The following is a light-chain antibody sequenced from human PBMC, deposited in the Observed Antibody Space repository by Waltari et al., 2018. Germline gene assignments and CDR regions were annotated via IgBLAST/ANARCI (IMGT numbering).Light chain of an antibody. V-gene: IGKV1-39*01. CDR3: QQSYSTPYT. CDR2: AAS. J-gene: IGKJ2*01. Sequence: DIQMTQSPSSLSASVGDRVTITCRASQSISSYLNWYQQTPGKAPKRLIYAASSLQSGVPSRFSGRGSGTDFTLTISSLQPEDFATYYCQQSYSTPYTFGQGTKLEIK. CDR1: QSISSY.